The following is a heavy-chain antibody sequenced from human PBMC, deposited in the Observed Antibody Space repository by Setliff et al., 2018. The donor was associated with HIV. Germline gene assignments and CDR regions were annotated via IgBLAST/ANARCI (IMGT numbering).Heavy chain of an antibody. V-gene: IGHV1-46*01. CDR2: INPSGGST. CDR3: ARAHFLVAMTRNWFDP. CDR1: GYTFTSYG. D-gene: IGHD5-12*01. J-gene: IGHJ5*02. Sequence: ASVKVSCKASGYTFTSYGISWVRQAPGQGLEWMGIINPSGGSTSYAQKFQGRVTMTRDTSTSTVYMELSSLRSEDTAVYYCARAHFLVAMTRNWFDPWGQGTLVTVSS.